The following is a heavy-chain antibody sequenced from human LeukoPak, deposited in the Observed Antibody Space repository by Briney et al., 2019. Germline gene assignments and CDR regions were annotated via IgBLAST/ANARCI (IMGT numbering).Heavy chain of an antibody. J-gene: IGHJ3*02. CDR2: INTNTGNP. Sequence: GASVKVSCKASGYTFTSYAMNWVRQAPGQGLEWMGWINTNTGNPTYAQGFTGRFVFSLDTSVSTAYLQISSLKAEDTAVYYCAREVAAADLDAFDIWGQGTMVTVSS. CDR3: AREVAAADLDAFDI. V-gene: IGHV7-4-1*02. CDR1: GYTFTSYA. D-gene: IGHD6-13*01.